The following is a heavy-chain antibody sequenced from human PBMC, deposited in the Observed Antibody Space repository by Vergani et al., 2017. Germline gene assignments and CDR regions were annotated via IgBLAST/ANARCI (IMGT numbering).Heavy chain of an antibody. J-gene: IGHJ3*02. V-gene: IGHV3-23*01. Sequence: EVQLLESGGGLVQPGGSLRLSCAASGFTFSSYAMSWVRQAPGKGLEWVSAISGSGGIKYDEDAVKGRFTISRDNSKNTLYLQMNSRRAEDTAVYYCAKDVYYSCCYYPYLQDTAFDIWGQGTMVTVSS. CDR1: GFTFSSYA. CDR2: ISGSGGIK. CDR3: AKDVYYSCCYYPYLQDTAFDI. D-gene: IGHD3-22*01.